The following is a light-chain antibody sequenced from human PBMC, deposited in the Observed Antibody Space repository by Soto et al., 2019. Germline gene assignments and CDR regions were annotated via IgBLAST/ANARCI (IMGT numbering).Light chain of an antibody. CDR1: ISDVGGYNY. V-gene: IGLV2-14*01. CDR3: SSYTSSSTL. Sequence: HSALTQPASVSGSPGQSITISCTGTISDVGGYNYVSWYQQHPGKAPKLMIYAVTDRPSGVSSRFSGSKSGNTASLTISGLQAEDEADYYCSSYTSSSTLFGTGTKVTVL. CDR2: AVT. J-gene: IGLJ1*01.